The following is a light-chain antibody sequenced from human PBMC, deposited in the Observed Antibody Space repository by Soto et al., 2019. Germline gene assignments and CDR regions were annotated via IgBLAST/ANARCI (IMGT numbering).Light chain of an antibody. CDR2: DAS. Sequence: DIQVTQFPFSLSASVGDRVTITCQASQDINNCLTWYQQKPGKAPHLLIYDASTLETGVPSRFSGSASGTHFTLTISSLQPEDFATYYCLQGHGLPLFGGGTRVEIK. V-gene: IGKV1-33*01. J-gene: IGKJ4*01. CDR1: QDINNC. CDR3: LQGHGLPL.